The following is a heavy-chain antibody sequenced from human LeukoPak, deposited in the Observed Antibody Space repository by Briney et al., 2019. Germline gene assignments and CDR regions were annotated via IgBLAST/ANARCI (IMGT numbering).Heavy chain of an antibody. Sequence: SVKVSCKASGGTFSSHTISWVRQAPEQGLEWMGRIIPLFGIVNYAQKFEDRVTITADKSTSTAYMEVSSLRSEDTAVYYCARIPSGDVDTAMVMYYHYGMDVWGQGTTVTVSS. D-gene: IGHD5-18*01. CDR3: ARIPSGDVDTAMVMYYHYGMDV. CDR2: IIPLFGIV. CDR1: GGTFSSHT. V-gene: IGHV1-69*02. J-gene: IGHJ6*02.